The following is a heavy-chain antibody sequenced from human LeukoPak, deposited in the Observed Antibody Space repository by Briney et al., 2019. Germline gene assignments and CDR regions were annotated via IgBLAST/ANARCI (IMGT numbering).Heavy chain of an antibody. CDR2: ISGSGSTI. CDR1: GFTFSSYE. D-gene: IGHD3-22*01. J-gene: IGHJ4*02. V-gene: IGHV3-48*03. Sequence: GGSLRLSCAASGFTFSSYEMNWVRQAPGKGLEWVSYISGSGSTIYYADSVKGRFTLSRDNAKNSLYLQMNSLRDEDTAVYYCARAHDSSGYYRDYWGQGTLVTVSS. CDR3: ARAHDSSGYYRDY.